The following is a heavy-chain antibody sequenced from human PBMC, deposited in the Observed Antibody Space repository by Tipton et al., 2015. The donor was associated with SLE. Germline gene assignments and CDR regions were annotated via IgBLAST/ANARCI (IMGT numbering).Heavy chain of an antibody. V-gene: IGHV4-39*07. CDR2: ISYSGTP. CDR3: SRGATPRPGY. Sequence: GLVKPSETLSLTCTASGGSIINSDHHWDWTRQAPGKGLEWIGHISYSGTPFYNPSLKNRVAISLDISHNQFSLRLNSVTAADTATYYCSRGATPRPGYWGRGILVTVSS. CDR1: GGSIINSDHH. J-gene: IGHJ4*02.